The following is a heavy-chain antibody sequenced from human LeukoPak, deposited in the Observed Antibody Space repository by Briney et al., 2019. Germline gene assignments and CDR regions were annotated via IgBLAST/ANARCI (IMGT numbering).Heavy chain of an antibody. CDR3: ARGYCGGDCYGD. J-gene: IGHJ1*01. CDR2: IDSSSSHI. D-gene: IGHD2-21*02. CDR1: GYIFGSYP. V-gene: IGHV3-21*01. Sequence: GASLRLSCAASGYIFGSYPMNWVREAPGKGLEWVSSIDSSSSHIYYADSVKGRFTISRDNTKSSLYLQMNSLRAEDMAVYYCARGYCGGDCYGDWGQGTLVTVSS.